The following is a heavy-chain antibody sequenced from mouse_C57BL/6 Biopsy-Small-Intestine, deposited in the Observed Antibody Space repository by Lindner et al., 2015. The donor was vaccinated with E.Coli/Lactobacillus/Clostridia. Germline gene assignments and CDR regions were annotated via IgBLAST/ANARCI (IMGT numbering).Heavy chain of an antibody. D-gene: IGHD2-5*01. CDR3: AQVDSNYYAMDY. CDR1: GISITTGNYR. V-gene: IGHV3-5*01. CDR2: IYYSGTI. Sequence: VQLQESGPGLVKPSQTVFLTCTVTGISITTGNYRWSWIRQFPGNKLEWIGYIYYSGTITYNPSLTSRTTITRDTPKNQFFLEMNSLTAEDTATYYCAQVDSNYYAMDYWGQGTSVTVSS. J-gene: IGHJ4*01.